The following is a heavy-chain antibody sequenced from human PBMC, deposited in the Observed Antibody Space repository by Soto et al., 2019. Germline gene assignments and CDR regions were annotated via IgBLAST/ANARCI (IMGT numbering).Heavy chain of an antibody. D-gene: IGHD3-3*01. V-gene: IGHV3-23*01. CDR1: GFTFSSYA. CDR3: ASRYDFWSGYYIPLYYYYYGMDV. Sequence: EVQLLESGGGLVQPGGSLRLSCAASGFTFSSYAMSWVRQAPGKGLEWVSAISGSGGSIYYADSVKGRFTISRDNSKNTLYLQMNSLRAEDTAVYYCASRYDFWSGYYIPLYYYYYGMDVWGQGTTVTVSS. CDR2: ISGSGGSI. J-gene: IGHJ6*02.